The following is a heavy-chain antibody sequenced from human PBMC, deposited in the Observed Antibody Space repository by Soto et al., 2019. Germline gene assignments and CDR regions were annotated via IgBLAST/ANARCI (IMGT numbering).Heavy chain of an antibody. CDR1: GGTFSSYA. D-gene: IGHD3-10*01. CDR2: IIPIFGTA. CDR3: ATLGTLFDY. V-gene: IGHV1-69*13. Sequence: KGAVASVKVSCKASGGTFSSYAISWVRQAPGQGLEWMGGIIPIFGTANYAQKFQGRVTITADESTSTAYMELSSLRSEDTAVYYCATLGTLFDYWGQGTLVTVSS. J-gene: IGHJ4*02.